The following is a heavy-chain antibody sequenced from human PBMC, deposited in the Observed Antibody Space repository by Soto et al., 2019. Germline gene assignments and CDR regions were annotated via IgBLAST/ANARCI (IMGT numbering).Heavy chain of an antibody. Sequence: QVQLVQSGAEVKKPGSSVKVSCKASGGTFSTDSISWVRQAPGKGLEWMGGIITMFGTANNAQKFQGRVTITAEDSTSTAYMELSSLRSEDTAVYFCAREIDGYYGMDVWGQGTTVTVAS. CDR3: AREIDGYYGMDV. CDR1: GGTFSTDS. J-gene: IGHJ6*02. CDR2: IITMFGTA. V-gene: IGHV1-69*12.